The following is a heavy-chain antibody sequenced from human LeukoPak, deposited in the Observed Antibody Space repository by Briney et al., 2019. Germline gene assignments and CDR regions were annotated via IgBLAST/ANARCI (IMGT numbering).Heavy chain of an antibody. V-gene: IGHV1-2*02. J-gene: IGHJ4*02. CDR1: GYTFTGYY. D-gene: IGHD1-26*01. Sequence: ASVKVSCKASGYTFTGYYMHWVRQAPGQGLEWMGWINPNSGGTNYAQKFQGRATMTRDTSISTAYMELSRLRSDDTAVYYCARDISGSYPAYYFDYWGQGTLVTVSS. CDR3: ARDISGSYPAYYFDY. CDR2: INPNSGGT.